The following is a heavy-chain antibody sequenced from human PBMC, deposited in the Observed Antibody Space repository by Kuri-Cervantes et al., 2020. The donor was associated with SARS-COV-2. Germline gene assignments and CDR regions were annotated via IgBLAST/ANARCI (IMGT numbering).Heavy chain of an antibody. CDR1: GFTFSSYE. V-gene: IGHV3-48*03. J-gene: IGHJ4*02. CDR2: ISSSGSTI. CDR3: ARDPRITYYDILTGSYYFDY. Sequence: GESLKISCAASGFTFSSYEMNWVRQAPGKGLEWVSYISSSGSTIYYADSVKGRFTISRDNAKNSLYLQMNSLRAEDTAVYYCARDPRITYYDILTGSYYFDYWGQGTLVTVSS. D-gene: IGHD3-9*01.